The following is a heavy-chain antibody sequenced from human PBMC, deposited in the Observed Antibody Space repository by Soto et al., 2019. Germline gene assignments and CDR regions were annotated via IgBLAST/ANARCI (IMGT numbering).Heavy chain of an antibody. V-gene: IGHV3-33*01. CDR3: VRDGDAAAVPYYYYSYGMDV. CDR2: IWYDGSNK. D-gene: IGHD6-13*01. CDR1: GFTFSSYG. J-gene: IGHJ6*02. Sequence: QVQLVESGGGVVQPGRSLRLSCAASGFTFSSYGMHWVRQAPGKGLEWVAVIWYDGSNKYYADSVKGRLTISRDNSKNTLYLQMKSLTAEDTAVYYCVRDGDAAAVPYYYYSYGMDVWCQGTTVTVSS.